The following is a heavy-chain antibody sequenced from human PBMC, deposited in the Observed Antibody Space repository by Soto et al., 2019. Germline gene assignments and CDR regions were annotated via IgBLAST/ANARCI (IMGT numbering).Heavy chain of an antibody. V-gene: IGHV4-39*01. J-gene: IGHJ5*02. CDR3: ARHIVVVPAAMLTWFDP. CDR1: GGSISSSSYY. CDR2: IYYSGST. Sequence: SETLSLTCPVSGGSISSSSYYWGWIRQPPGKGLEWIGSIYYSGSTYYNPFLKSRVTISVDTSKNQFSLKLSSVTAADTAVYYCARHIVVVPAAMLTWFDPWGQGTLVTVSS. D-gene: IGHD2-2*01.